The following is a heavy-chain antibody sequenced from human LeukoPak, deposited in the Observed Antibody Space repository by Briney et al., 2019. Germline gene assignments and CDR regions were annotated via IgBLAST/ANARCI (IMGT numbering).Heavy chain of an antibody. CDR1: GFTFTTYA. CDR2: IKQDGSEK. D-gene: IGHD2-2*01. V-gene: IGHV3-7*01. CDR3: ARGGSRVITSCVLDY. Sequence: GGSLRLSCAASGFTFTTYAMSWVRQAPGKGLEWVANIKQDGSEKYYVDSVKGRFTISRDNAKKSLYLQMNSLRAEDTAVYYCARGGSRVITSCVLDYWGQGILVTVSS. J-gene: IGHJ4*02.